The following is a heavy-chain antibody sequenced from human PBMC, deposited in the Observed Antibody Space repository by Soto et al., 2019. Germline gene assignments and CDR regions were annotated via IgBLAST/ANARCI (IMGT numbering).Heavy chain of an antibody. D-gene: IGHD3-22*01. CDR1: GGSITSNSYF. J-gene: IGHJ4*02. Sequence: SETLSLTCTVSGGSITSNSYFWAWIRQHPGKGLEWIGYIYYSGSTYYNPSLKSRVTISVDTSKNQFSLKLSSVTAADTAVYYCARAWDDEYYYDSSGPLYFDYWGQGTLVT. CDR3: ARAWDDEYYYDSSGPLYFDY. V-gene: IGHV4-31*03. CDR2: IYYSGST.